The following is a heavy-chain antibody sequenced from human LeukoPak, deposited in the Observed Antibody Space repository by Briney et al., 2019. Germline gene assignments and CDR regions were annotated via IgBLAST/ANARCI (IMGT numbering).Heavy chain of an antibody. CDR1: GFTFSSYG. Sequence: GGSLRLSCAASGFTFSSYGMHWVRQAPGKGLEWVAVISYDGSNKYYADSVKGRFTISRDDSKNTLYLQMNSLRAEDTAVYYCARDGGPGYYYDSSGYYYLDYWGQGTLVTVSS. D-gene: IGHD3-22*01. J-gene: IGHJ4*02. CDR2: ISYDGSNK. CDR3: ARDGGPGYYYDSSGYYYLDY. V-gene: IGHV3-30*19.